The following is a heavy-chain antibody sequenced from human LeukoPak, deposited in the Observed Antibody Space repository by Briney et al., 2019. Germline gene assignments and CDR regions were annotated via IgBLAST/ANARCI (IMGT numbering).Heavy chain of an antibody. D-gene: IGHD1-26*01. CDR1: GFTFSSYA. CDR2: ISYDGSNK. V-gene: IGHV3-30*04. J-gene: IGHJ1*01. Sequence: QPGRSLRLSCAASGFTFSSYAMHWVRQAPGKGLEWVAVISYDGSNKYYADSVKGRFTISRDNSKNTLYLQMNSLRAEDTAVYYCARDLWDDKVGATTSAEYFQHWGQGTLVTVSS. CDR3: ARDLWDDKVGATTSAEYFQH.